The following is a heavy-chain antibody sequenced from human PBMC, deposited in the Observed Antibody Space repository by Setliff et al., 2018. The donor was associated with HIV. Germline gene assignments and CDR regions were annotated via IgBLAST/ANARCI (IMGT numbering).Heavy chain of an antibody. CDR2: VRFDGNDK. CDR1: GIIFSNYG. Sequence: GGSLRLSCAASGIIFSNYGMHWVRQAPGKGLEWVAYVRFDGNDKYYRDSVKGRFTISRDNSMNTLYLQIDSLRPDDTAMYYCAKAGSGWYEFDSWGQGTLVTVSS. V-gene: IGHV3-30*02. J-gene: IGHJ4*02. CDR3: AKAGSGWYEFDS. D-gene: IGHD6-19*01.